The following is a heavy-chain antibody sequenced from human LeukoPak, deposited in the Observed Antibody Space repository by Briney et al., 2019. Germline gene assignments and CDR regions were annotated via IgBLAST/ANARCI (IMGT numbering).Heavy chain of an antibody. V-gene: IGHV1-2*02. CDR3: ARDRSPYYYGSGSSYPVGY. Sequence: ASVKVSCKASGYTFTDYYMHWVRQAPGQGLEWMGWINPNSGGTNYAQKFQGRVTMTRDTSISTAYMELSRLRSDDTAVYYCARDRSPYYYGSGSSYPVGYWGQGTLVTVSS. J-gene: IGHJ4*02. CDR1: GYTFTDYY. D-gene: IGHD3-10*01. CDR2: INPNSGGT.